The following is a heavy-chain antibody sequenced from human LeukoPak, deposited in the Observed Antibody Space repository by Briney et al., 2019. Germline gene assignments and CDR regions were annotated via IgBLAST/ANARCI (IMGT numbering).Heavy chain of an antibody. CDR1: GFTISSNY. D-gene: IGHD1-1*01. J-gene: IGHJ3*02. CDR3: ARDPAPATGAFDI. CDR2: IFNSGDT. V-gene: IGHV3-53*01. Sequence: GGSLRFSCAASGFTISSNYMNWVRQAPGKGLEWVSVIFNSGDTYYADSVKGRFTISRDTSKNTLYLQMNSLRVDDTAVYYCARDPAPATGAFDIWGQGTMVIIS.